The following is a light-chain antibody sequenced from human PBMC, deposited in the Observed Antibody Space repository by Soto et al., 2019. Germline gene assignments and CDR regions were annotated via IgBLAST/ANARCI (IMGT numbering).Light chain of an antibody. V-gene: IGKV3-20*01. CDR2: DAS. CDR1: QSVSSSY. Sequence: EIVLTQSPGTVSLSPGERATLSCRASQSVSSSYLAWYQQKPGQAPRLLIYDASSRATGIPDRFSGSGSGTDFSLTISRLEPEDFAVYYCHHYGTSPAFGGGTKVEIK. J-gene: IGKJ4*01. CDR3: HHYGTSPA.